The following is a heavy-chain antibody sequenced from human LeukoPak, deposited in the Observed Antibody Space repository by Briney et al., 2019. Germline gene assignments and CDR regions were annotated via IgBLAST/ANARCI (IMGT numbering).Heavy chain of an antibody. J-gene: IGHJ4*02. CDR3: ARVPPYDFWTKYYFDY. CDR1: GFTFSSYW. CDR2: IKQDGSEK. Sequence: GGSLRLSCAASGFTFSSYWMSWVRQAPGKGLEWVANIKQDGSEKYYVDSVKGRFTISRDNAKNSLYLQMNSLRAEDTAVYYCARVPPYDFWTKYYFDYWGQGTLVTVSS. V-gene: IGHV3-7*01. D-gene: IGHD3-3*01.